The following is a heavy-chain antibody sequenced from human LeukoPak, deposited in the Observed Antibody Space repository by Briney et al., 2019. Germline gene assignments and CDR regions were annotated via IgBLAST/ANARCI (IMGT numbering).Heavy chain of an antibody. CDR2: ISGSGGST. CDR1: GFNSDTHA. Sequence: GGSLRLSCAASGFNSDTHAMNWVRQAPGKGLEWVSAISGSGGSTYYADSVKGRFTISRDNSKNTLYLQMNSLRAEDTAVYYCAKDMEVAGTSHVVDYWGQGTLVTVSS. V-gene: IGHV3-23*01. D-gene: IGHD6-19*01. J-gene: IGHJ4*02. CDR3: AKDMEVAGTSHVVDY.